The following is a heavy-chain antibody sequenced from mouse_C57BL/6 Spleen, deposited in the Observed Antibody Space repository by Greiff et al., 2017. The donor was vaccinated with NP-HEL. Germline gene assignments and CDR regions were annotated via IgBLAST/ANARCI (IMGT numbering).Heavy chain of an antibody. Sequence: EVKLMESGGDLVKPGGSLKLSCAASGFTFSSYGMSWVRQTPDKRLEWVATISSGGSYTYYPDSVKGRFTISRDNAKNTLYLQMSSLKSEDTAMYYWARKIYYGNYFDYWGQGTTLTVSS. D-gene: IGHD2-1*01. CDR1: GFTFSSYG. V-gene: IGHV5-6*01. J-gene: IGHJ2*01. CDR2: ISSGGSYT. CDR3: ARKIYYGNYFDY.